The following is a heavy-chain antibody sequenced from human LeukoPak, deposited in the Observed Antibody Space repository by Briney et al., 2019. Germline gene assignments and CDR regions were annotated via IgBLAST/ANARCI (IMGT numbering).Heavy chain of an antibody. D-gene: IGHD6-6*01. J-gene: IGHJ4*02. CDR3: AGEGSSSFNF. CDR1: GDSVSTDSAA. Sequence: SQTLSLTCAISGDSVSTDSAAWNWIRQSPSRGLEWLGRTYYRSKWYYDYAVSVKSRITINPDTSKNQFSLQLNSVGPDDTAVYYCAGEGSSSFNFWGQGTLVTVSS. V-gene: IGHV6-1*01. CDR2: TYYRSKWYY.